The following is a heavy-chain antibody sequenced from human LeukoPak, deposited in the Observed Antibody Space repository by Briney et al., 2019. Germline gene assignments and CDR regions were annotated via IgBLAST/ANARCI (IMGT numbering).Heavy chain of an antibody. J-gene: IGHJ6*02. CDR3: ARSSLGYYYGMDV. Sequence: ALVTVSCKASGYTFTSYAMHWVRQAPGQRLEWMGWINAGNGDTKYSQKFQGRVTITRDTSASTAYMELSSLRSEGTVVYYCARSSLGYYYGMDVWGQGTTVTVSS. V-gene: IGHV1-3*01. CDR1: GYTFTSYA. CDR2: INAGNGDT.